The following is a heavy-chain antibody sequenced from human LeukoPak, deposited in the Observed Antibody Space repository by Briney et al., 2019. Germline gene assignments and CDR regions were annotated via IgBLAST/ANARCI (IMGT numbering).Heavy chain of an antibody. D-gene: IGHD6-13*01. CDR1: GYTLTELS. J-gene: IGHJ5*02. CDR3: ATGNVDIAAAGTANWFDP. Sequence: ASVKVSCKVSGYTLTELSMHWVRQAPGKGLEWMGGFDPEDGETIYAQKFQGRVTMTEDTSTDTAYMELSSLRSEDTAVYYCATGNVDIAAAGTANWFDPWGQGTLVAVSS. CDR2: FDPEDGET. V-gene: IGHV1-24*01.